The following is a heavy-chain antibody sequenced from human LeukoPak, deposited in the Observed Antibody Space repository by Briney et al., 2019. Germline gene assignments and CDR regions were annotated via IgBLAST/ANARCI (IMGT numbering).Heavy chain of an antibody. V-gene: IGHV3-23*01. CDR1: GFTFSSYA. D-gene: IGHD2-15*01. CDR3: AKMNARYCSGGSCYFSYFDY. J-gene: IGHJ4*02. CDR2: ISGSGGST. Sequence: PGGSLRLSCAASGFTFSSYATSWVRQAPGKGLEWVSAISGSGGSTYYADSVKGRFTISRDNSKNTLYLQMNSLRAEDTAVYYCAKMNARYCSGGSCYFSYFDYWGQGTLVTVSS.